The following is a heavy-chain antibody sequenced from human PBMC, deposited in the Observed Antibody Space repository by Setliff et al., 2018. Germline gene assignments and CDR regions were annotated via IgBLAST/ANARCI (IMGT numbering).Heavy chain of an antibody. V-gene: IGHV3-21*06. J-gene: IGHJ4*02. Sequence: PGGSLRLSCEASGFTFSDNGMAWVRQSPGMGLEWVASISSSSTKIFYAETVRGRFNISRDNAKNSLYLQMSSLRVEDTAVYFCARVGQATVVTAIHGALDYWGQGTLVTVSS. CDR3: ARVGQATVVTAIHGALDY. CDR1: GFTFSDNG. D-gene: IGHD2-21*02. CDR2: ISSSSTKI.